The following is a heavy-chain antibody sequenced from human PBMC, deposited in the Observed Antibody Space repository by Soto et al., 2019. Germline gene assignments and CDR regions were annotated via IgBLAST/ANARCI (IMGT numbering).Heavy chain of an antibody. CDR3: ARLAGAMTTETTGDY. Sequence: SETLSLTCTVSGGSISGSSYYWGWIRQPPGKGLEWIGAIYYNGDTYYNPSLKSRVIMSVDTSKNQFSLKLTSVTAADTAVYFCARLAGAMTTETTGDYWGQGTLVTVSS. J-gene: IGHJ4*02. V-gene: IGHV4-39*01. D-gene: IGHD4-17*01. CDR2: IYYNGDT. CDR1: GGSISGSSYY.